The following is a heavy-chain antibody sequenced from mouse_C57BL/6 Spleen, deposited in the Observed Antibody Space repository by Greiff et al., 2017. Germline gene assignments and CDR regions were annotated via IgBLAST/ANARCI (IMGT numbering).Heavy chain of an antibody. V-gene: IGHV1-42*01. J-gene: IGHJ1*03. D-gene: IGHD1-1*01. CDR1: GYSFTGYY. CDR2: INPSTGGT. Sequence: VQLQQSGPELVKPGASVKISCKASGYSFTGYYMNWVKQSPEKSLEWIGEINPSTGGTTYNQKFKAKATLTVDKSSSTAYMQLKSLTSEYSAVYYCARSYYGTQGWYFDVWGTGTTVTVSS. CDR3: ARSYYGTQGWYFDV.